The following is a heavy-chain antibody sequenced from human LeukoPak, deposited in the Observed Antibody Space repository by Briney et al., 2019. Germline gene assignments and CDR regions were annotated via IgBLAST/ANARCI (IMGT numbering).Heavy chain of an antibody. CDR3: ARSRDGYKRFDS. CDR1: GFTFSSYA. CDR2: IGGSGDTT. D-gene: IGHD5-24*01. V-gene: IGHV3-23*01. J-gene: IGHJ4*02. Sequence: GESLGLSCAASGFTFSSYAMTWVRQAPGKGLEWVSVIGGSGDTTYYADSVKGRFTISRDNSKNTLYLQMNSLRAEDTAVYFCARSRDGYKRFDSWGQGTLVTVSS.